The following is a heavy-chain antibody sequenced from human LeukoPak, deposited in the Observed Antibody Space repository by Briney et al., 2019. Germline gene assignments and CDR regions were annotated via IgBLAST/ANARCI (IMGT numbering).Heavy chain of an antibody. V-gene: IGHV4-59*08. D-gene: IGHD3-16*02. CDR1: GASISNYY. CDR3: ARSDIWGSYRFLDY. Sequence: SETLSLTCTVSGASISNYYWSWIRQSPGKGLEWIGYMLCSGSTNQNPSLRSRVTISVDTSKNQVSLKLSSVTAADTAVYYCARSDIWGSYRFLDYWGQGALVTVSS. J-gene: IGHJ4*02. CDR2: MLCSGST.